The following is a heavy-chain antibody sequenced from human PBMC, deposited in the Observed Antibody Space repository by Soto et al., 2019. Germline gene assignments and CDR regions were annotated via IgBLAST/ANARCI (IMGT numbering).Heavy chain of an antibody. CDR2: IKTDGSDK. J-gene: IGHJ4*02. Sequence: EVQLVESGGELVQPGGSLRLSCVASGFTFSSSWMSWVRHTSGKGLEWAASIKTDGSDKYYLDSVKGRFTISRDNTKNSLFLQMNSLRIEDTAMYYCLSPFRSASSEYWGQGTLVTVSS. CDR1: GFTFSSSW. V-gene: IGHV3-7*01. D-gene: IGHD2-15*01. CDR3: LSPFRSASSEY.